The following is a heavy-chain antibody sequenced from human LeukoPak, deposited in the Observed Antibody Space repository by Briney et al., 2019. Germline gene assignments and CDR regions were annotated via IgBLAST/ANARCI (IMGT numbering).Heavy chain of an antibody. V-gene: IGHV3-30-3*01. J-gene: IGHJ4*02. CDR2: TSDDGSAK. CDR3: ARAPGGFHGDYSPIAY. Sequence: PGGSLRLSCAASGFTFSSYAMHWVRQAPGKGLQWLALTSDDGSAKYYADSVKGRFTISRDNSQNTLYPQMNSLRADETAIYYCARAPGGFHGDYSPIAYWGQGTLVTVSS. CDR1: GFTFSSYA. D-gene: IGHD4-17*01.